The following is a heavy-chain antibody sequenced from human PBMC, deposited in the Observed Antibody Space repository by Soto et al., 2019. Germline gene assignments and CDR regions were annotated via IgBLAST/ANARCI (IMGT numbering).Heavy chain of an antibody. CDR2: IIPIFGTA. D-gene: IGHD2-15*01. Sequence: SVKVSCKASGRTFSSYAISWVRQAPGQGLEWMGGIIPIFGTANYAQKFQGRVTITADESTSTAYMELSSLRSEDTAVYYCARFSPGYCSGGSCSYYLDYWGQGTLVTVSS. V-gene: IGHV1-69*13. CDR1: GRTFSSYA. CDR3: ARFSPGYCSGGSCSYYLDY. J-gene: IGHJ4*02.